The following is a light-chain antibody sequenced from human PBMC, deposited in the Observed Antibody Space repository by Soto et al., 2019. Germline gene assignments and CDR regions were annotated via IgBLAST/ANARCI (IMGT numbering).Light chain of an antibody. J-gene: IGKJ1*01. Sequence: EIVLTQSPGTLSLSPGERATLSCRASQSASSSYLAWYQQKPGQAPRLLIFGASIRDTGIPDRFSGSGSGTDFTLTISRLESEDFAVYYCQQYGSSPGTFGQGTQVDIK. CDR3: QQYGSSPGT. CDR2: GAS. CDR1: QSASSSY. V-gene: IGKV3-20*01.